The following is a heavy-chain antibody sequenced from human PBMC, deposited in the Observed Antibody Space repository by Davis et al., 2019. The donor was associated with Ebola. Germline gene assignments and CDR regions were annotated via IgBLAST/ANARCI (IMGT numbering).Heavy chain of an antibody. D-gene: IGHD5-18*01. Sequence: GESLKISCAASGFTFSNYDMHWVRQATGKGLEWGAAIGTAGVTAYPGSVKGRFTISRENAKNSLYLQMDSLRAEDTAVYYCARDGAPPYSYGYYYYYGMDVWGQGTTVTVSS. CDR2: IGTAGVT. J-gene: IGHJ6*02. CDR3: ARDGAPPYSYGYYYYYGMDV. CDR1: GFTFSNYD. V-gene: IGHV3-13*01.